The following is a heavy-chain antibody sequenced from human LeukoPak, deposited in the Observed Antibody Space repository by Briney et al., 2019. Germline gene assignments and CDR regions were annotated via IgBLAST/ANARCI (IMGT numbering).Heavy chain of an antibody. D-gene: IGHD5-12*01. CDR2: IYYSGST. CDR1: GGSISSYY. J-gene: IGHJ5*02. Sequence: SETLSLTCTVSGGSISSYYWSWIRQPPGKGLEWIGYIYYSGSTNYNSSFKSRVTISIDTSKNQFSLRLSSVTAADTAVYYCARDRSSGYGPNWFDPWGQGTLVTVSS. CDR3: ARDRSSGYGPNWFDP. V-gene: IGHV4-59*12.